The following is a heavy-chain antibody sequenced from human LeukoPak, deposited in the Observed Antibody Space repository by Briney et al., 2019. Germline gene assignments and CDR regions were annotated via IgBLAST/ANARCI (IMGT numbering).Heavy chain of an antibody. V-gene: IGHV1-46*01. D-gene: IGHD3-3*01. CDR2: INPSGGST. J-gene: IGHJ5*02. CDR1: GYTFTSYC. Sequence: ASVKVSCKASGYTFTSYCMHWVRQAPGQGLEWMGIINPSGGSTSYAQKFQGRVTMTGDTSTSTVYMELSSLRSEDTAVYYCARDRVEEYWSGYPYNWFDPWGQGTLVTVSS. CDR3: ARDRVEEYWSGYPYNWFDP.